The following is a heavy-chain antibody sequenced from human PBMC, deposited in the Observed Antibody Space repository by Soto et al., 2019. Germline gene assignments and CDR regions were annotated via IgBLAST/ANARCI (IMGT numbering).Heavy chain of an antibody. J-gene: IGHJ6*02. Sequence: QVQLVQSGAEVKKPGSSVKVSCQASGGTFSSYAISWVRQAPGQGLEWMGGIIPIFGTANYAQKFQGRVTITADESTSTAYMELSSLRSEDTAVYYCARNRPSGYDPHYGMDVWGQGTTVTVSS. CDR1: GGTFSSYA. CDR3: ARNRPSGYDPHYGMDV. CDR2: IIPIFGTA. D-gene: IGHD5-12*01. V-gene: IGHV1-69*01.